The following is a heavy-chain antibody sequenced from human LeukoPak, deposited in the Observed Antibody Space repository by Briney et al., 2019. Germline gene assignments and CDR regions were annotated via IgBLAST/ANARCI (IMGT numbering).Heavy chain of an antibody. J-gene: IGHJ3*02. CDR3: ARVEVVPAAIYAFDI. Sequence: SETMSLTCTVSGYFISSGYYWGWIRQPPGKGLEWIGSIYHSGSTYYNPSLKSRVTISVDTSKNQFSLKLSSVTAADTAVYYCARVEVVPAAIYAFDIWGQGTMVTVSS. D-gene: IGHD2-2*02. V-gene: IGHV4-38-2*02. CDR2: IYHSGST. CDR1: GYFISSGYY.